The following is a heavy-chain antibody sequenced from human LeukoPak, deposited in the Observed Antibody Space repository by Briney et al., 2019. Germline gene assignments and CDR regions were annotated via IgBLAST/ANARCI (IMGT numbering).Heavy chain of an antibody. CDR3: AELGITMIGGV. J-gene: IGHJ6*04. Sequence: GGSLRLSCAASGFTFSSYEMNWVRQAPGKGLEWVSYVSSSGSTIYYVDSVKGRFTISRDNAKNSLYLQMNSLRAEDTAVYYCAELGITMIGGVWGKGTTVTISS. CDR2: VSSSGSTI. D-gene: IGHD3-10*02. V-gene: IGHV3-48*03. CDR1: GFTFSSYE.